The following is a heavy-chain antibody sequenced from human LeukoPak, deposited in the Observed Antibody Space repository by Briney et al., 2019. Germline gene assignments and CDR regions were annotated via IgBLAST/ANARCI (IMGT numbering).Heavy chain of an antibody. D-gene: IGHD3-22*01. CDR1: GYTFTGYY. CDR3: ARIDSSGYYYEVDY. V-gene: IGHV1-2*02. CDR2: INPNSGGT. Sequence: GASVKVSCKASGYTFTGYYMHWVRQAPGQGLEWMGWINPNSGGTNYAQKFQGRVTMTRDTSISTAYMELGRLRSDDTAVYHCARIDSSGYYYEVDYWGQGTLVTVSS. J-gene: IGHJ4*02.